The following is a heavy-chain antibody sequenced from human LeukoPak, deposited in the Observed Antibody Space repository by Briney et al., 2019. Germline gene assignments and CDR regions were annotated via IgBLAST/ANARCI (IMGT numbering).Heavy chain of an antibody. D-gene: IGHD3-22*01. CDR2: ISSSSSYI. Sequence: GGSLRLSCAASGFTFRTYTMHWVRQAPGKGLEWVSSISSSSSYIYYADSVKGRFTISRDNSKNTLYLQMNSLRAEDTAVYYCASWVDYYDSSGYYDNWGQGTLVTVSS. V-gene: IGHV3-21*01. CDR3: ASWVDYYDSSGYYDN. J-gene: IGHJ4*02. CDR1: GFTFRTYT.